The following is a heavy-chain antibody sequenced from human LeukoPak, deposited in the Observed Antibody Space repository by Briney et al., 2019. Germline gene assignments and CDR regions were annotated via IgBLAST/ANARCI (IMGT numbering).Heavy chain of an antibody. CDR1: GFTFSPYA. J-gene: IGHJ4*02. V-gene: IGHV3-23*01. Sequence: GGSLRLSCAASGFTFSPYAMNWFRQAPGKGLEWVSVITGNGAMIKYADSVKGRFTISRDNSKNTVYLQMNSLRAEDTAIYYCAKDWKPDGLYDLDYWGRGTLVTVSS. D-gene: IGHD5/OR15-5a*01. CDR2: ITGNGAMI. CDR3: AKDWKPDGLYDLDY.